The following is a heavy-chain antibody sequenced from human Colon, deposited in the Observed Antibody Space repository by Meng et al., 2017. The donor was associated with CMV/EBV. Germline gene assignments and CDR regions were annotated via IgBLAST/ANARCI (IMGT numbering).Heavy chain of an antibody. V-gene: IGHV4-39*07. CDR1: GGSISSTSYY. Sequence: SETLSLTCNVSGGSISSTSYYWAWIRQSPGTGLEWIGSVYYSGFTYYNPSLLSRVTVSIDRSKNQFSLRLSSVTAADTAVYYCPRDRHSEVVIALRGTFDIWGQGTKVTVSS. CDR3: PRDRHSEVVIALRGTFDI. D-gene: IGHD2-21*01. J-gene: IGHJ3*02. CDR2: VYYSGFT.